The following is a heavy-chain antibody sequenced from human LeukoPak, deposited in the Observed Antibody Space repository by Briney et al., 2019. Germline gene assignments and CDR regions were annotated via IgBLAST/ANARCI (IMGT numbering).Heavy chain of an antibody. CDR3: ARDLKPSSITIFGVVMSDY. V-gene: IGHV1-46*01. J-gene: IGHJ4*02. Sequence: ASVKVSCKASGYTFTSYYMHWVRQALGQGLEWMGIINPSGGSTSYAQKFQGRVTMTRDTSTSTVYMELSSLRSEDTAVYYCARDLKPSSITIFGVVMSDYWGQGTLVTVSS. CDR1: GYTFTSYY. D-gene: IGHD3-3*01. CDR2: INPSGGST.